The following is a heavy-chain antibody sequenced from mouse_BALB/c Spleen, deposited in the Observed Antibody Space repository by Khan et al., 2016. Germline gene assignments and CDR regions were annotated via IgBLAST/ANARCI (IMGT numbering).Heavy chain of an antibody. CDR2: IDPASDNT. CDR1: GFSITDTY. Sequence: VQLKQSGAEPVKPGASVKLSCTASGFSITDTYIHWVKQRPEQGLEWIGRIDPASDNTKYDPKFQGKATMTLDTSSNTAYLRFSSLTFEDTAVYYCARAYYGNCWGQGTSLTVSS. V-gene: IGHV14-3*02. CDR3: ARAYYGNC. D-gene: IGHD2-10*01. J-gene: IGHJ2*02.